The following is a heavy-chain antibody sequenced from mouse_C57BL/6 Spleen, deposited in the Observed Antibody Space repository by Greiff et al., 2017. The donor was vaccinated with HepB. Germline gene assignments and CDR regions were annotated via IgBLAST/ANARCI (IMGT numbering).Heavy chain of an antibody. CDR2: SRNKANDYTT. J-gene: IGHJ1*03. CDR1: GFTFSDFY. Sequence: EVQLVESGGGLVQSGRSLRLSCATSGFTFSDFYMEWVRQAPGKGLEWIAASRNKANDYTTEYSASVKGRFIVSRDTSQSILYLQMNALRAEDTAIYYCARDDWDGYFDVWGTGTTVTVSS. V-gene: IGHV7-1*01. CDR3: ARDDWDGYFDV. D-gene: IGHD4-1*01.